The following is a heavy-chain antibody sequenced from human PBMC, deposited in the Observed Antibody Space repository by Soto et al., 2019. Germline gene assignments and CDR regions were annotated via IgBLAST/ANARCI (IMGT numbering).Heavy chain of an antibody. CDR3: ASLPVPGNFDH. CDR1: GGSITSRNSD. Sequence: KPSETLSLTSTDSGGSITSRNSDWAWVRQPPGNGLEWIGHIYCSGETYYHSSCRSRLTVCVDTTKNQCALKLRSLTPADTAMYYCASLPVPGNFDHWGQGTLVTVSS. V-gene: IGHV4-39*01. CDR2: IYCSGET. D-gene: IGHD2-2*01. J-gene: IGHJ4*02.